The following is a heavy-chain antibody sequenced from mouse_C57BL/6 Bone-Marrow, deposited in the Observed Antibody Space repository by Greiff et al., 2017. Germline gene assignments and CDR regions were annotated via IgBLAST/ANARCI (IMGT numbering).Heavy chain of an antibody. CDR2: IGPSDSYT. Sequence: VQLQQPGAELVMPGASVKLSCKASGYTFTSYWMHWVKQTPGQGLEWIGEIGPSDSYTNYNQKFNGKSTLTVDKSSSTAYMQLSSRTSEDSAVYYCARDPLYYGNLYYAMDYWGQGTSVTVSS. V-gene: IGHV1-69*01. D-gene: IGHD2-1*01. CDR3: ARDPLYYGNLYYAMDY. J-gene: IGHJ4*01. CDR1: GYTFTSYW.